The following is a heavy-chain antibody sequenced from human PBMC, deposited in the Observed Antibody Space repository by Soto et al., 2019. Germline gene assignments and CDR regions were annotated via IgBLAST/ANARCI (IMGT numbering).Heavy chain of an antibody. J-gene: IGHJ4*02. Sequence: EVQLLESGGGLVQPGGSLRLSCTASGFTFSSYAMSWVRQAPGKGLEWVSLISASGGGTYYADSVKGRFTISGDNAKNTLYLQMNSLRAEDTAVYYCAKHAAAAAPDYWGQGTQVTVSS. V-gene: IGHV3-23*01. CDR2: ISASGGGT. CDR3: AKHAAAAAPDY. CDR1: GFTFSSYA. D-gene: IGHD6-13*01.